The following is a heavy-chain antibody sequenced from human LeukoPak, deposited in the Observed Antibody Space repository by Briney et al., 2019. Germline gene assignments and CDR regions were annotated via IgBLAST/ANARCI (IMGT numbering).Heavy chain of an antibody. CDR3: AKDGPGSSSPDYFDY. CDR1: GFTFSSYA. J-gene: IGHJ4*02. V-gene: IGHV3-23*01. Sequence: GGSLRLSCAASGFTFSSYAMSWVRQAPGKGLEWVSAISGSGGSTYYADSVKGQFTISRDNSKNTLYLQMNSLRAEDTAVYYCAKDGPGSSSPDYFDYWGQGTLVTVSS. D-gene: IGHD6-6*01. CDR2: ISGSGGST.